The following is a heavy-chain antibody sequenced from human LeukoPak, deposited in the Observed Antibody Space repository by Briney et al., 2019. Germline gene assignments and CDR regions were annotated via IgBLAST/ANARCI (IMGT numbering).Heavy chain of an antibody. CDR2: IIPIFGTA. CDR3: ARSPSIVGAGDDAFDI. Sequence: ASVKVSCKASGGTFSSYAISWVRQAPGQGLEWMGRIIPIFGTANYAQKFQGRVTITTDESTRTAYMELSSLRSEDTAVYYCARSPSIVGAGDDAFDIWGQGTMVTVSS. J-gene: IGHJ3*02. V-gene: IGHV1-69*05. D-gene: IGHD1-26*01. CDR1: GGTFSSYA.